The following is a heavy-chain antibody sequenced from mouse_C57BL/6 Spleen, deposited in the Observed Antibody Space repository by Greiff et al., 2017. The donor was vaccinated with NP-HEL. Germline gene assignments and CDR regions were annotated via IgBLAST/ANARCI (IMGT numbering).Heavy chain of an antibody. CDR1: GYTFTDYE. V-gene: IGHV1-15*01. CDR2: IDPETGGT. D-gene: IGHD2-1*01. CDR3: TYYGNFYAMDY. J-gene: IGHJ4*01. Sequence: VKLMESGAELVRPGASVTLSCKASGYTFTDYEMHWVKQTPVHGLEWIGAIDPETGGTAYNQKFKGKAILTADKSSSTAYMELRSLTSEDSAVYYCTYYGNFYAMDYWGQGTSVTVSS.